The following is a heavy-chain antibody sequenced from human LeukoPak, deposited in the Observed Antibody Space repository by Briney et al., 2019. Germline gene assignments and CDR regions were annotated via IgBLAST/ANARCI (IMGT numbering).Heavy chain of an antibody. CDR3: ARYSTVTRFDY. CDR1: GDSISSSSYY. Sequence: SETLSLTCTVSGDSISSSSYYWSWIRQPPGKGLEWIGTIHYSGGTYHNPSLKSRVTLSVDTSKSQFSLKVASVTAADMATYYCARYSTVTRFDYWGQGTLVTVSS. CDR2: IHYSGGT. D-gene: IGHD4-17*01. V-gene: IGHV4-39*01. J-gene: IGHJ4*02.